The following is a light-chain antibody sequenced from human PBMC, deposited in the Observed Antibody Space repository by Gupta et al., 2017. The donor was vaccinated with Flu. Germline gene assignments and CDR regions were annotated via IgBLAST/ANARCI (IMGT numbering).Light chain of an antibody. CDR1: SGDLGGYNY. Sequence: HSALSQPASVSGLPGQSIAISFTGTSGDLGGYNYVSWYQQHPGKAPKLIIFEVSNRPSGVSDRFSGSKSGRTASLTISGLQAEDEAYYYCSSYTGTNTLVVFGGGTKLTVL. CDR3: SSYTGTNTLVV. V-gene: IGLV2-14*01. J-gene: IGLJ2*01. CDR2: EVS.